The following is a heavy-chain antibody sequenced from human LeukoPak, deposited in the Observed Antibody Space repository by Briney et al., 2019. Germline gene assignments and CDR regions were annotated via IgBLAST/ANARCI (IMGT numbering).Heavy chain of an antibody. V-gene: IGHV3-21*01. CDR1: GFTFSSYS. CDR2: ISSSSYI. D-gene: IGHD3-22*01. Sequence: TGGSLRLSCAASGFTFSSYSMNWVRQAPGKGLEWVSSISSSSYIYYADSVKGRFTISRDNAKNSLYLQMNSLRAEDTAVYYCARVAPSDSSGYYPKGLEYWGQGTLVTVSS. J-gene: IGHJ4*02. CDR3: ARVAPSDSSGYYPKGLEY.